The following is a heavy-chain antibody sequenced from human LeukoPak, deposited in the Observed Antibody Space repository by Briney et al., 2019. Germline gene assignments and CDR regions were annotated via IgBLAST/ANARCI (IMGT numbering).Heavy chain of an antibody. Sequence: PGGSLRLSCAASGCTFSSYSMNWVRQAPGKGLEWVSYISFSSSTIYYADSVKGRFTISRDNAKNSLYLQMNSLRAEDTAVYYCAKDDYSNYGYFDYWGQGTLVTVSS. CDR2: ISFSSSTI. CDR1: GCTFSSYS. V-gene: IGHV3-48*01. J-gene: IGHJ4*02. D-gene: IGHD4-11*01. CDR3: AKDDYSNYGYFDY.